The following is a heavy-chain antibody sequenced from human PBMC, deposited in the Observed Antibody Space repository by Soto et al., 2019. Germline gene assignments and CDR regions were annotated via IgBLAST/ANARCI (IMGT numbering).Heavy chain of an antibody. CDR1: ANSFTSHW. CDR3: ARTDYYGSGNLNY. V-gene: IGHV5-51*01. D-gene: IGHD3-10*01. Sequence: GESLKIPCEGSANSFTSHWIAWVRQMPGKGLEWMGIIYPGDSDTRYSPSFQGQVTISADKSINTAYLQWSSLKASDTAMYYCARTDYYGSGNLNYWGQGTLVTVSS. CDR2: IYPGDSDT. J-gene: IGHJ4*02.